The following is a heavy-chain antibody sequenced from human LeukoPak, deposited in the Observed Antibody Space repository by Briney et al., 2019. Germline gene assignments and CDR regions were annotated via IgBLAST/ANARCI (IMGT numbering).Heavy chain of an antibody. CDR3: ARANVGNWFDP. CDR1: GDSVSSNSAA. V-gene: IGHV6-1*01. CDR2: TYYRSKWYN. D-gene: IGHD1-26*01. Sequence: SQTLSLTCAISGDSVSSNSAAWNWLRQSPSRGLDWLGRTYYRSKWYNEYAVSVKSRIIVNPDTAKNQFSLQLNSVTPEDTAVYYCARANVGNWFDPWGQGTLVTVSS. J-gene: IGHJ5*02.